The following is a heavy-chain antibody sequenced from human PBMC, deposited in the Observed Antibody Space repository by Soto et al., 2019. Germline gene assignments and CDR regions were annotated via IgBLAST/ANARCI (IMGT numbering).Heavy chain of an antibody. Sequence: QVQLQESGPGLVKPSGTLSLTCAVSSGSIRSSNWWSWVSQPPGKGLEWIGEISHSGSTNYNPSPKSPVTISVDQSKNQFSLKMSSVTAADTAVYYCARVRDYYGAGSYFGAFDIWGQGTMVTVSS. CDR2: ISHSGST. CDR3: ARVRDYYGAGSYFGAFDI. CDR1: SGSIRSSNW. D-gene: IGHD3-10*01. V-gene: IGHV4-4*02. J-gene: IGHJ3*02.